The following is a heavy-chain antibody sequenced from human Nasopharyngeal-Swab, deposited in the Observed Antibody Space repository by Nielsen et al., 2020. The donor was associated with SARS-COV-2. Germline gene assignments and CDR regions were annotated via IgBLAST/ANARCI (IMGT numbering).Heavy chain of an antibody. CDR2: IYWDDDK. CDR1: GFSLSTSGVG. J-gene: IGHJ4*02. V-gene: IGHV2-5*02. D-gene: IGHD6-19*01. Sequence: SGPTLVKPTQTLTLTYTFSGFSLSTSGVGVGWIRQPPGKALEWLALIYWDDDKRYSPSLKSRLTITKDTSKNQVVLTMTNMDPVDTATYYCARSYSSGWYGGYFDYWGQGTLVTVSS. CDR3: ARSYSSGWYGGYFDY.